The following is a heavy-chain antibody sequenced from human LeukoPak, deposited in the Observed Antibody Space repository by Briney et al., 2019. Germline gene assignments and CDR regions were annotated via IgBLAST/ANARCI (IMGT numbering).Heavy chain of an antibody. CDR2: ISSSSSTI. V-gene: IGHV3-48*04. CDR1: GFTFSSYS. J-gene: IGHJ3*02. Sequence: PGGSLRLSCAASGFTFSSYSMNWVRQAPGKGLEWVSYISSSSSTIYYADSVKGRFTISRDNAKNSLYLQMNSLRAEDTAVYYCARSMNYYGSGSPTDAFDIWGQGTMVTVST. D-gene: IGHD3-10*01. CDR3: ARSMNYYGSGSPTDAFDI.